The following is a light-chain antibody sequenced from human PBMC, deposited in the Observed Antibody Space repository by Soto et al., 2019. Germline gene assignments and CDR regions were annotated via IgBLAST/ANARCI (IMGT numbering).Light chain of an antibody. J-gene: IGKJ4*01. CDR1: QSIRNN. Sequence: EIVMTQSPATLSVSPGERSTLSCRASQSIRNNLAWYQQRPGQTPTLLIYGASTRAPGVPAHFGGSGSGTEFTLTINGLQSEHFALYWCQQYDNWPPTVGGGTKVEIK. CDR2: GAS. V-gene: IGKV3-15*01. CDR3: QQYDNWPPT.